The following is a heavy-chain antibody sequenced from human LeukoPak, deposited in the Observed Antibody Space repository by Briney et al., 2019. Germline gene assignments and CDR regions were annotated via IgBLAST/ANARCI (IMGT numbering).Heavy chain of an antibody. CDR3: ARGRPIDY. Sequence: SQTLSLTCTVSGGSISSGGYYWSWIRQHPGQGLEWIGYIYYSGSTNYSPALKSRVTISADTSKNQFSLNLSSVTAADTAVYYCARGRPIDYWGQGTLVTVSS. CDR1: GGSISSGGYY. V-gene: IGHV4-31*03. J-gene: IGHJ4*02. CDR2: IYYSGST.